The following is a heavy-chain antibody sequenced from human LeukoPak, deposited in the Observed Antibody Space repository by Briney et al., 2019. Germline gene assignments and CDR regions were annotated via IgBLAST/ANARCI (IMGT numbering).Heavy chain of an antibody. V-gene: IGHV3-23*01. D-gene: IGHD5-24*01. CDR1: GFNFITAA. Sequence: GGSLRLSCAASGFNFITAAMTWVRQAPGKGLEWVSLIGSVGESTYYADSVKGRFTISRDNVNHTLFLQMDSLRVEDTAMYYCVKDIQLSTWGLGTMVTVSS. CDR3: VKDIQLST. CDR2: IGSVGEST. J-gene: IGHJ3*01.